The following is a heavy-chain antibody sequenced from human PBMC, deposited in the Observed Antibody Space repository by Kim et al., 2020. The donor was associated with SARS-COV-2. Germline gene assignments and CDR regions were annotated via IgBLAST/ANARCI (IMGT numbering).Heavy chain of an antibody. J-gene: IGHJ4*02. D-gene: IGHD3-22*01. CDR3: ARGRGVGSGSFLYYFDY. Sequence: VKGRFHISRDKSKNTLYLQMGSLRAEDMAVFYCARGRGVGSGSFLYYFDYWGQGTLVTVSS. V-gene: IGHV3-64*01.